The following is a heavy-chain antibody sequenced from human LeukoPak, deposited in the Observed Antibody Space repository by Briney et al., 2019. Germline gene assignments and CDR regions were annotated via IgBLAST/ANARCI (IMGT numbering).Heavy chain of an antibody. J-gene: IGHJ4*02. Sequence: GGSLRLSCSASGFTFSSYWMSWVRQAPGKGLEWVANIKKDGSEKKYVDSVKGRFTISRDNAKNSLYLQMNSLRAEDTAVYYCAREEGPYGDYRRLNNYFDYWGQGTLVTVSS. CDR3: AREEGPYGDYRRLNNYFDY. CDR1: GFTFSSYW. D-gene: IGHD4-17*01. V-gene: IGHV3-7*01. CDR2: IKKDGSEK.